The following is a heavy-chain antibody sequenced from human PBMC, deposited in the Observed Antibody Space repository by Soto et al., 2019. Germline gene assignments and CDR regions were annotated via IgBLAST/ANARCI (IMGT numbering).Heavy chain of an antibody. CDR2: ISYDGSNK. V-gene: IGHV3-30*18. J-gene: IGHJ3*02. D-gene: IGHD3-22*01. Sequence: QVQLVESGGGVVQPGRSLRLSCAASGFTFSSYGMHWVRQAPGKGLEWVAVISYDGSNKYYADSVKGRFTISRDNSKNTLYLQMNSLRAEDTAVYYCAKDLHYYDSSGYYGAENDAFDIWGQGTMVTVSS. CDR3: AKDLHYYDSSGYYGAENDAFDI. CDR1: GFTFSSYG.